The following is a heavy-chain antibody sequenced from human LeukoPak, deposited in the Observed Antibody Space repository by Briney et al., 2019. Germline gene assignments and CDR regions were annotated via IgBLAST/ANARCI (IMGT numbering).Heavy chain of an antibody. CDR3: ARDTGMAVGDY. CDR1: GVTFGDYP. CDR2: IHSDDTT. V-gene: IGHV3-53*01. D-gene: IGHD3-10*01. J-gene: IGHJ4*02. Sequence: GGSLRLSCTASGVTFGDYPTTWVRQAPGKGLEWVSLIHSDDTTYYADSVKGRFTMSRDNSRSTLLLQMSNLRAEDTAVYYCARDTGMAVGDYWGQGTLVTVSS.